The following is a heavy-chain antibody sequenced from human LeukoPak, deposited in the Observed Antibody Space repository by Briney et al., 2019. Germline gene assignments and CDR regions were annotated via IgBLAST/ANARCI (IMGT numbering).Heavy chain of an antibody. CDR2: INHSGST. Sequence: SETLSLTCAVYGGSFSGYYWGWIRQPPGKGLEWIGEINHSGSTNYNASLKSRVTISVDTSRNQCSLKLSSVTASDTAVYYCARSNDYYGMDGWGQGTTVTVSS. CDR1: GGSFSGYY. J-gene: IGHJ6*02. CDR3: ARSNDYYGMDG. V-gene: IGHV4-34*01.